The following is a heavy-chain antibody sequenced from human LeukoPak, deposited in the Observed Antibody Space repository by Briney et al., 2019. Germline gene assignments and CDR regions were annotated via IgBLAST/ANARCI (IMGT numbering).Heavy chain of an antibody. CDR2: ISWNSGSI. CDR1: GFTFDDYA. D-gene: IGHD6-13*01. V-gene: IGHV3-9*01. Sequence: LTGGSLRLSCVASGFTFDDYAMHWVRQAPGKGLEWVSGISWNSGSIGYADSVKGRFTISRDDAKNSLYLQMNSLRAEDTALYYCAKQKSSSWYAPLDYWGQGTLVTVSS. J-gene: IGHJ4*02. CDR3: AKQKSSSWYAPLDY.